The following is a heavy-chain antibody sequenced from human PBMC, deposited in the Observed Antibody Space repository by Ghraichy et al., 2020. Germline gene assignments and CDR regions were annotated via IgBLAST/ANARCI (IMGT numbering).Heavy chain of an antibody. J-gene: IGHJ5*02. V-gene: IGHV1-69*13. CDR3: ASEAYYYDSSAHRGWFDP. D-gene: IGHD3-22*01. CDR2: IIPIFGTA. Sequence: SVKVSCKASGGTFSSYAISWVRQAPGQGLEWMGGIIPIFGTANYAQKFQGRVTITADESTSTAYMELSSLRSEDTAVYYCASEAYYYDSSAHRGWFDPWGQGTLVTVSS. CDR1: GGTFSSYA.